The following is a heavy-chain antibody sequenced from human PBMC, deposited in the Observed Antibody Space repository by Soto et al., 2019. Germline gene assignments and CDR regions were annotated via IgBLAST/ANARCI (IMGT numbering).Heavy chain of an antibody. D-gene: IGHD2-21*01. CDR1: GASISSGGYY. V-gene: IGHV4-31*01. CDR2: IYYSGTT. CDR3: AASCVCCGGCNYYGMDV. J-gene: IGHJ6*02. Sequence: QVQLQESGPGLVKPSQTLSLTCSVSGASISSGGYYWNWILQHQGKGLEWIGNIYYSGTTYYNPSLKSLVTISVDTSKTQSSLKLSSVTAADTAVYYCAASCVCCGGCNYYGMDVWGQGTTVTVSS.